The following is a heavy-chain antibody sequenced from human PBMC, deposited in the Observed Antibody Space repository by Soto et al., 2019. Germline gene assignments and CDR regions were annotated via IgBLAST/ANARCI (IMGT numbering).Heavy chain of an antibody. CDR3: ARTYYYDSSGYYPRAKYYFDY. D-gene: IGHD3-22*01. CDR1: GGSISSSSYY. Sequence: PSETLSLTCTVSGGSISSSSYYWGWIRQPPGKGLEWIGSIYYSGSTYYNPSLKSRVTISVDTSKNQFSLKLSSVTAADTAVYYCARTYYYDSSGYYPRAKYYFDYWGQGTLVTVSS. J-gene: IGHJ4*02. V-gene: IGHV4-39*01. CDR2: IYYSGST.